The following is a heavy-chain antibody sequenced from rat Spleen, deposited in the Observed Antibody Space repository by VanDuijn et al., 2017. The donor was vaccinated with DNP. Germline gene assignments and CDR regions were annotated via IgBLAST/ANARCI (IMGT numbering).Heavy chain of an antibody. J-gene: IGHJ2*01. Sequence: EVQLVESGGGLVQPGRSLKLSCTASGFIYSNYDMAWVRQAPTKGLEWVASISTGGGNTYYRDSVKARFTIYRDNAKSTIYLKMDRLRTEDTATYYFARGTYWGQGVMVTVSS. CDR1: GFIYSNYD. CDR2: ISTGGGNT. CDR3: ARGTY. V-gene: IGHV5S23*01.